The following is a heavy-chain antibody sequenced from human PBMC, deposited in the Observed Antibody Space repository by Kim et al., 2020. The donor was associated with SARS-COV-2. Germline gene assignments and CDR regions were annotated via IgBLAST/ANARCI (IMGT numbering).Heavy chain of an antibody. Sequence: NYADSVKGRFTSSRDNARNTLYLQMNSLRVDDTAVYYCARAGSNWKIDYWGQGTLVTVSS. CDR3: ARAGSNWKIDY. D-gene: IGHD1-1*01. J-gene: IGHJ4*02. V-gene: IGHV3-74*01.